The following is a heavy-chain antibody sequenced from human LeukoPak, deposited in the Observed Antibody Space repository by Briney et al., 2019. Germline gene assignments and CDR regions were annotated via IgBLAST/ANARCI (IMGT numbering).Heavy chain of an antibody. CDR3: ARSSVNYYYYMDV. CDR1: GGSIISGSYY. J-gene: IGHJ6*03. D-gene: IGHD6-25*01. Sequence: SETLSLTCTVSGGSIISGSYYWSWIRQPAGKGLEWIGRIYTSGSTNYNPSLKSRVTISVDTSKNQFSLKLSSVTAADTAVYYCARSSVNYYYYMDVWGKGTTVTVSS. CDR2: IYTSGST. V-gene: IGHV4-61*02.